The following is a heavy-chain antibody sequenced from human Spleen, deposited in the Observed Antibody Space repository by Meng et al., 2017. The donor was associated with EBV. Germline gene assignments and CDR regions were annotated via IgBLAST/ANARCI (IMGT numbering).Heavy chain of an antibody. D-gene: IGHD3-10*01. CDR1: GFTFSSYA. J-gene: IGHJ4*02. CDR3: AKDRYGSGSYY. Sequence: EVQLLESXXGLVQPGGXLRLSCAASGFTFSSYAMSWVRQAPGKGLEWVSAISGSGGSTYYADSVKGRFTISRDNSKNTLYLQMNSLRAEDTAVYYCAKDRYGSGSYYWGQGTLVTVSS. V-gene: IGHV3-23*01. CDR2: ISGSGGST.